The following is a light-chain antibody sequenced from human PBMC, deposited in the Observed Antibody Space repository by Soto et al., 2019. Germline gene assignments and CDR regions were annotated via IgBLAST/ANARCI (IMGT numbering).Light chain of an antibody. CDR3: QQSYSNPSNT. CDR1: QNIRNS. J-gene: IGKJ5*01. CDR2: STS. V-gene: IGKV1-39*01. Sequence: DIQMTQAPSSLSASVGDRVNITCRASQNIRNSLNWYQQKPGKAPKLLISSTSSLQSGVPSRFSGSGSGTAFTLTISILQPEDFASYYCQQSYSNPSNTFGQGTRLEI.